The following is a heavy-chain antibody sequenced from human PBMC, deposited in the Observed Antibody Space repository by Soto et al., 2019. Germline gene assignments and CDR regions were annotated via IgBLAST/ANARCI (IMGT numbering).Heavy chain of an antibody. V-gene: IGHV1-46*01. D-gene: IGHD4-17*01. J-gene: IGHJ6*02. CDR1: GYTFSNYY. Sequence: QFHLVQSGAEVKKPGASVTFPCKASGYTFSNYYMHWVRQAPGHGLEWVGIINPSGGGTTYAQNFQGRVTMTRDTSTSTVYMELNSLRSEDTAVYYCARGPKLTDFGDRGYYGMDVWGHGTTVTVSS. CDR3: ARGPKLTDFGDRGYYGMDV. CDR2: INPSGGGT.